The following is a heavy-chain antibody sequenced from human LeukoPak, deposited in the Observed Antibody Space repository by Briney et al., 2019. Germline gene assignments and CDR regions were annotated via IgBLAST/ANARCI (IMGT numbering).Heavy chain of an antibody. V-gene: IGHV1-18*01. CDR2: ISICSGNT. D-gene: IGHD7-27*01. J-gene: IGHJ4*02. CDR1: GYTFTSHG. CDR3: ARDPGGTWGFDY. Sequence: GASVNVSCKASGYTFTSHGLSWARQAPGQGLEWMGWISICSGNTNYAQKFQDRISMTTDTSTSTAYMELRSLKSDGTAVYYCARDPGGTWGFDYWGQGALVTVSS.